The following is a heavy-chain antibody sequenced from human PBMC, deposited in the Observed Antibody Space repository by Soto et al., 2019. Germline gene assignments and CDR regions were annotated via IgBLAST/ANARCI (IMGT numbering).Heavy chain of an antibody. CDR3: ARDPRYCSSTSCYFGNRFDP. CDR2: ISGSGGST. D-gene: IGHD2-2*01. V-gene: IGHV3-23*01. CDR1: GFTFSSYA. J-gene: IGHJ5*02. Sequence: GGSLRLSCAASGFTFSSYAMSWVRQAPGKGLEWVSAISGSGGSTYYADSVKGRFTISRDNSKNTLYLQMNRLRAEDTAVYYCARDPRYCSSTSCYFGNRFDPWGQGTLVTVSS.